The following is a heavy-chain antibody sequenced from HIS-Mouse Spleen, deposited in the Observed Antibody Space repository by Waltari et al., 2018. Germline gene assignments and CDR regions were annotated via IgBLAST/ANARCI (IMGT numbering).Heavy chain of an antibody. CDR2: IYYSGST. V-gene: IGHV4-39*07. J-gene: IGHJ2*01. CDR3: AREIPYSSSWYDWYFDL. CDR1: GGSLSRSRYS. Sequence: QLQLQESGPGLVKPSETLSPTCTLSGGSLSRSRYSRGWIRQPPGKGLEWIGSIYYSGSTYYNPSLKSRVTISVDTSKNQFSLKLSSVTAADTAVYYCAREIPYSSSWYDWYFDLWGRGTLVTVSS. D-gene: IGHD6-13*01.